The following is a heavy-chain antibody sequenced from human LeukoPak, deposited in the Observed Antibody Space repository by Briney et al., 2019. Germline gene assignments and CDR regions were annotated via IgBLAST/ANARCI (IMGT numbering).Heavy chain of an antibody. CDR2: MYYSGST. Sequence: SETLSLTCTVSGVSISSDKYYWSWIRQRPGKGLEWIGYMYYSGSTSYNPSLRSRVSISLDSPKNQFSLKLNSVSAADTAVYYCATPYCGTISCLDVFDVWGQGKMVTVSP. D-gene: IGHD2-21*01. J-gene: IGHJ3*01. CDR1: GVSISSDKYY. CDR3: ATPYCGTISCLDVFDV. V-gene: IGHV4-31*03.